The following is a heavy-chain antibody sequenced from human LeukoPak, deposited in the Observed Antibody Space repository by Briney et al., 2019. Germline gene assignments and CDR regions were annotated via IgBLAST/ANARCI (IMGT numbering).Heavy chain of an antibody. D-gene: IGHD1-26*01. Sequence: AETLSLTCTVSGGSISSSSYYWGWIRQPPGKGLECIGSIYHSRSTYYNPSLKSRVTISLDTSKNQFSLKLSSVTAADTAMYYCAREMLGAIGFDLWGQGTMVTVSS. V-gene: IGHV4-39*07. J-gene: IGHJ3*01. CDR2: IYHSRST. CDR3: AREMLGAIGFDL. CDR1: GGSISSSSYY.